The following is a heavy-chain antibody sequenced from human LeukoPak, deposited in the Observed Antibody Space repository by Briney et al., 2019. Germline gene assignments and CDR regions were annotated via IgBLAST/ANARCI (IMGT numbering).Heavy chain of an antibody. J-gene: IGHJ4*02. CDR3: AKEFYYGSGNYYPTFDY. V-gene: IGHV3-23*01. D-gene: IGHD3-10*01. CDR2: ICVSGGNT. CDR1: GFTFTTYA. Sequence: GGSLRLSCAASGFTFTTYAMSWVRQAPGKGLEWVSLICVSGGNTYYADSVKGRFTIPRDNSNNTLYLQMNSLRAEDTAVYYCAKEFYYGSGNYYPTFDYWGQGTLVTVSS.